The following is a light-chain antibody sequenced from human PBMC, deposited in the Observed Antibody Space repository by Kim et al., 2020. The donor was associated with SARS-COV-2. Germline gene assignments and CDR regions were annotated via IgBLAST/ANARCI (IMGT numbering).Light chain of an antibody. CDR3: QQYGSSPT. Sequence: EIVLTQSPGTLSLSPGERATLSCRASQSVSSNYLAWYQQRPGQAPRLLIFDASSRATGIPDRFSGSGSGTDFTLTISRLEPEDFAVYFCQQYGSSPTFGHGTKVEIK. V-gene: IGKV3-20*01. J-gene: IGKJ1*01. CDR2: DAS. CDR1: QSVSSNY.